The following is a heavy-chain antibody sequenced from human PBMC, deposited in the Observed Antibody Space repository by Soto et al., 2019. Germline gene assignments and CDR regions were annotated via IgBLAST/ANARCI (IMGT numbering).Heavy chain of an antibody. Sequence: QVQLVQSGAEVKKPGASVKVSCKASGYTFTSYAMHWVRQAPGQRLEWMGWINAGNGNTKYSQKFQGRVTITGDTFASTAYMELSSLRSEDTAVYYCARAEHQLLGYYYYGMDVWGQGTTVTVSS. CDR2: INAGNGNT. V-gene: IGHV1-3*01. CDR3: ARAEHQLLGYYYYGMDV. CDR1: GYTFTSYA. J-gene: IGHJ6*02. D-gene: IGHD2-2*01.